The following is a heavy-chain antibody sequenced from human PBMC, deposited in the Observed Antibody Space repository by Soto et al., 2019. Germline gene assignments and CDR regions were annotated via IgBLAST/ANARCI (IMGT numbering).Heavy chain of an antibody. CDR2: IYHSGST. Sequence: SETLSLNCTVSGGSIISGDYYWSWIRQPPGKGLEWIGYIYHSGSTYYNPSLKSRVTISVDTSKNQFSLKLSSVTAADTAVYYCVRRHGLTVDAYYWGHRTLATVS. D-gene: IGHD2-21*02. CDR3: VRRHGLTVDAYY. CDR1: GGSIISGDYY. V-gene: IGHV4-30-4*01. J-gene: IGHJ4*01.